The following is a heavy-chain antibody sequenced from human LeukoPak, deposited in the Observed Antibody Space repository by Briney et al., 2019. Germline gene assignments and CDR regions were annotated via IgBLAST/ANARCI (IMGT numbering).Heavy chain of an antibody. J-gene: IGHJ3*02. CDR2: IYYSGST. V-gene: IGHV4-39*01. D-gene: IGHD2-2*01. CDR1: GGSISSSSYY. Sequence: PSETLSLTCTVSGGSISSSSYYWGWIRQPPGKGLEWIGSIYYSGSTYYNPSLKSRVTISVDTSKNQFSLKLSSVTAADTVVYYCARRGFVVVPAATYDAFDIWGQGTMVTVSS. CDR3: ARRGFVVVPAATYDAFDI.